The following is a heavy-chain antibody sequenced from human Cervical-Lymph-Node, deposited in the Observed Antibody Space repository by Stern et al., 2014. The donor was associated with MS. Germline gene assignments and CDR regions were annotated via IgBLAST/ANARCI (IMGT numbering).Heavy chain of an antibody. CDR2: IYYDGST. CDR3: ARVSTSFDD. CDR1: GGSISSYY. Sequence: VQLVESGPGVVKPSETLSLTCTVSGGSISSYYWSWIRQPPGQGLELIGYIYYDGSTNYNSSLKSRVTISLDTSKKQFSLKLDSVTAADTAVYFCARVSTSFDDWGQGTLVTVSS. V-gene: IGHV4-59*01. D-gene: IGHD4-11*01. J-gene: IGHJ4*02.